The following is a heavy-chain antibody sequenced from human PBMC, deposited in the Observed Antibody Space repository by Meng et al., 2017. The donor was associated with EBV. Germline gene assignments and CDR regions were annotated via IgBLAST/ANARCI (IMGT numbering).Heavy chain of an antibody. D-gene: IGHD5-18*01. V-gene: IGHV3-30*18. CDR2: ISYDGSNK. Sequence: VELVDVGVGVVQPGKSLGLSCASSGFTFSSYGMHWVRQAPGNGLEWVAVISYDGSNKYDADSVKGRFTISRDNSKNTLYLQMNSLRAEDTAVYYCAKEGIQLWSKFFAYWGQGPLVTVSS. J-gene: IGHJ4*02. CDR1: GFTFSSYG. CDR3: AKEGIQLWSKFFAY.